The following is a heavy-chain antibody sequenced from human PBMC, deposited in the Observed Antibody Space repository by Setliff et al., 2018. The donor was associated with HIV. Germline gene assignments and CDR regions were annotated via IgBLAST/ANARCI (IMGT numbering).Heavy chain of an antibody. V-gene: IGHV1-18*01. Sequence: ASVKVSCKASGYTFTSYGISWVRQAPGQGLEWMGWISAYNGDTHYAQKLQGRVTMTTDTSTTTAYMELSSLRSEDTAVYYCAREGKFRYYYYMDVWGKGTTVTVSS. J-gene: IGHJ6*03. CDR2: ISAYNGDT. CDR1: GYTFTSYG. D-gene: IGHD3-10*01. CDR3: AREGKFRYYYYMDV.